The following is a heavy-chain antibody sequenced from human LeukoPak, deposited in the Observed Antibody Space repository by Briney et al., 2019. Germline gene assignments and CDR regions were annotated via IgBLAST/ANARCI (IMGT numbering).Heavy chain of an antibody. Sequence: GGSLRLSCAASGFTFSSYWMSWVRQAPGKGLGWVANIKIDGSEKYYVDSVKGRFTISRDNAKNSLYLQMNSLRAEDTAVYYCARGYSSPNWFDPWGQGTLVTVSS. CDR1: GFTFSSYW. V-gene: IGHV3-7*05. CDR2: IKIDGSEK. J-gene: IGHJ5*02. CDR3: ARGYSSPNWFDP. D-gene: IGHD6-13*01.